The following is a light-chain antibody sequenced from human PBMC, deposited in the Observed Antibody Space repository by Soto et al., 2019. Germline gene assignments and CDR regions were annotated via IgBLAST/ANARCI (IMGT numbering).Light chain of an antibody. CDR2: GAS. CDR3: QQYDSSVT. Sequence: EIVLTQSPGSLSLSPGERATLSCRASQSVDSRFFAWYQQRPGQAPRLLIYGASRRATGIPDRFTGSGSGTDFTITISGLEPEDFALYYCQQYDSSVTFGLGTKVEIQ. V-gene: IGKV3-20*01. CDR1: QSVDSRF. J-gene: IGKJ1*01.